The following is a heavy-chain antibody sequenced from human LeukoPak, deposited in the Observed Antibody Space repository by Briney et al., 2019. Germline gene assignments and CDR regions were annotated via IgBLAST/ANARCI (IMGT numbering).Heavy chain of an antibody. V-gene: IGHV3-30*19. CDR1: GFIFTDYD. J-gene: IGHJ4*02. D-gene: IGHD3-16*01. CDR2: ISFDGTNK. CDR3: ARGPMGLYYFDF. Sequence: GGSLRLSCATSGFIFTDYDMHWVRQAPGKGLEWLTVISFDGTNKYYADSVQGRFSISRDNSRNTHSLQMNRLTLDDTAVYYCARGPMGLYYFDFWGQGTLVTVSS.